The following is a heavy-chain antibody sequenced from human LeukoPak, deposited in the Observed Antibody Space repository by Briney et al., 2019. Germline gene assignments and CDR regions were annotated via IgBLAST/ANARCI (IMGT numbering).Heavy chain of an antibody. CDR1: GYTFTSYD. Sequence: ASVKLSCKASGYTFTSYDITWVRHAPGQGLEWMGWMSPNSGNTGYAQKFQGRVTMTRNTSITTAYMELSSLTSEDTAVYYCAREATIPPYYFDYWGLGSQVTVSP. CDR2: MSPNSGNT. J-gene: IGHJ4*02. D-gene: IGHD5-12*01. CDR3: AREATIPPYYFDY. V-gene: IGHV1-8*01.